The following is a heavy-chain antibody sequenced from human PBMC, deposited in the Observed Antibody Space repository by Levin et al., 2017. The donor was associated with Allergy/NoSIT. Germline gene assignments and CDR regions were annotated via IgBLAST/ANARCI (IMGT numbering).Heavy chain of an antibody. CDR1: GLTLSGHG. CDR3: AKENYYDSLGYPYYFDD. V-gene: IGHV3-30*18. J-gene: IGHJ4*02. D-gene: IGHD3-22*01. CDR2: ISDHGSNQ. Sequence: GGSLRLSCAASGLTLSGHGMHWVRQAPGKGLEWVALISDHGSNQYYAESVKGRFTISRDNSNNTLYLQINSLRPEDTAVYYCAKENYYDSLGYPYYFDDWGQGTLVTVSS.